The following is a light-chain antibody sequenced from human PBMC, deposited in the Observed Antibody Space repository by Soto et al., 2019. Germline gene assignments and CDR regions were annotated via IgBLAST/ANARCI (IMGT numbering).Light chain of an antibody. V-gene: IGLV2-14*01. Sequence: QSALTQPASVSGSPGQSITISCTGTSSDVGVYNYVSWYQQHPGKAPQLMIYEVSNRPSGVSNRFSGSKSGNTASLTISGLRPEDEADYYCSSYTTSSTLEVFGGGTKVTVL. CDR1: SSDVGVYNY. CDR2: EVS. J-gene: IGLJ3*02. CDR3: SSYTTSSTLEV.